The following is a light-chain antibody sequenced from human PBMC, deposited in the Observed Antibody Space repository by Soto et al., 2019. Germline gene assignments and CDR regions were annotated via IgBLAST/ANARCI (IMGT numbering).Light chain of an antibody. V-gene: IGKV3-20*01. Sequence: EIVLTQSPGTLSLSPGERGTLSCRASQSVSSNYLAWYQLKPGQAPRLLIYGASSRATSIPDRFSGSGSGTDFTLTISRLEPEDFAVYYCQHYGNSRAFGQGTKVEIK. CDR1: QSVSSNY. CDR3: QHYGNSRA. J-gene: IGKJ1*01. CDR2: GAS.